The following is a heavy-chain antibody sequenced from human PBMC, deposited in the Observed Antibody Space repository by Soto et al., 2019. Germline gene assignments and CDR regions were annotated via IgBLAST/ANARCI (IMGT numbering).Heavy chain of an antibody. J-gene: IGHJ4*02. V-gene: IGHV3-30-3*01. CDR1: GFTFGDYG. D-gene: IGHD2-21*02. CDR2: ISYDGSNK. Sequence: GGSLRLSCSTSGFTFGDYGMTWFRQAPGKGLEWVAVISYDGSNKYYADSVKGRFTISRDNSKNTLYLQMNSLRAEDTAVYYCARDGYCGGDCYPLNFDYWGQGTLVTVSS. CDR3: ARDGYCGGDCYPLNFDY.